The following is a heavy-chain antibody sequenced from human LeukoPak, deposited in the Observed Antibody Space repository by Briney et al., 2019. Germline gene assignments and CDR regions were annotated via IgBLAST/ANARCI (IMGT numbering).Heavy chain of an antibody. J-gene: IGHJ5*02. Sequence: SETLSLTCSVSGASISSYHWSWIRQPAGRGLEWNGRIFASGNAIYNASLTSRVLMSVDTSKNQLSLKLSSVTAADTAVYYCARDLRAVAGTGWFDPWGQGTLVTVSS. CDR2: IFASGNA. D-gene: IGHD6-19*01. V-gene: IGHV4-4*07. CDR3: ARDLRAVAGTGWFDP. CDR1: GASISSYH.